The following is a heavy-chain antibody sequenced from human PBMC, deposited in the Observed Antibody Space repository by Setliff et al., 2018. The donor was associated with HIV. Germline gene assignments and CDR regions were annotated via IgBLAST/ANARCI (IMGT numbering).Heavy chain of an antibody. J-gene: IGHJ4*02. CDR3: ARDRHFSGSYI. CDR1: GNNFSGYY. CDR2: INPSSGDT. D-gene: IGHD3-10*01. V-gene: IGHV1-2*02. Sequence: ASVKVSCKASGNNFSGYYMSWVRQAPGQGLEWMGWINPSSGDTNYAQKFQGRVTMTRDTSITTAYMELRRLTSDDTAVYYCARDRHFSGSYIWGQGTLVTVSS.